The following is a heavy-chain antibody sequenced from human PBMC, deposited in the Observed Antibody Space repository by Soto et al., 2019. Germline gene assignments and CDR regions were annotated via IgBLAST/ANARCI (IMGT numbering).Heavy chain of an antibody. CDR3: ARESIARVGFDY. CDR1: GGSISSGDYY. CDR2: IYYSGST. Sequence: KTSETLSLTCTVSGGSISSGDYYWSWIRQPPGKGLEWIGYIYYSGSTYYNPSLKSRVTISVDTSKNQFSLKLSSVTAADTAVYYCARESIARVGFDYWGQGTLVTVSS. J-gene: IGHJ4*02. V-gene: IGHV4-30-4*01. D-gene: IGHD2-15*01.